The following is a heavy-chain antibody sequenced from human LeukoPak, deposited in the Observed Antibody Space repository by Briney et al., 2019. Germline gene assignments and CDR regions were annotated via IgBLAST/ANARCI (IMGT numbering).Heavy chain of an antibody. J-gene: IGHJ4*02. CDR3: ARDGATVTLDY. V-gene: IGHV3-11*01. D-gene: IGHD4-17*01. Sequence: GGSLRLSCVASGSTFSDYYMSWIRQAPGKGLEWVSYISSSGSTIYYADSVKGRFTISRDNAKNSLYLQMNSLRAEDTAVYYCARDGATVTLDYWGQGTLVTVSS. CDR1: GSTFSDYY. CDR2: ISSSGSTI.